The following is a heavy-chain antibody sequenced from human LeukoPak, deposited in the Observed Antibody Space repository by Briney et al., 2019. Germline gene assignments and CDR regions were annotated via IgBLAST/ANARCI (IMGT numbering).Heavy chain of an antibody. CDR2: INPNSGGT. J-gene: IGHJ4*02. V-gene: IGHV1-2*02. D-gene: IGHD3-22*01. CDR1: GYTFTGYY. CDR3: TIARGAMIVVDPFDY. Sequence: ASVKVSCKASGYTFTGYYMHWVRLAPGQGLEWMGWINPNSGGTNYEQKFQGRVTMTRDTSIRTAYMELRRLRSDDTAVYYCTIARGAMIVVDPFDYWGQGTLVTVSS.